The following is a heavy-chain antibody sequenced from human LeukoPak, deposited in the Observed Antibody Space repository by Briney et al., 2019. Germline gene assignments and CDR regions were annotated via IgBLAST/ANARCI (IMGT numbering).Heavy chain of an antibody. V-gene: IGHV4-59*11. CDR3: ARRVIRYFQH. Sequence: SETLSLTCTVSGCSISSHYWSWIRQPPGKGLEWIGYIYYSGSTNYNPSLKSRVTISVDTSKNQFSLKLSSVTAADTAVYYCARRVIRYFQHWGQGTVVTVSS. CDR1: GCSISSHY. J-gene: IGHJ1*01. D-gene: IGHD2/OR15-2a*01. CDR2: IYYSGST.